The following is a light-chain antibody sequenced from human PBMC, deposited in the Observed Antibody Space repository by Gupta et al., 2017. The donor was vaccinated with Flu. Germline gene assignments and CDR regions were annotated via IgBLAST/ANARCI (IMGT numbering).Light chain of an antibody. CDR3: LIMYGNAWV. J-gene: IGLJ3*02. CDR1: AGAVISDYY. CDR2: KTD. V-gene: IGLV7-43*01. Sequence: QTVVTQEPSLTVSPGGTVTLTCASSAGAVISDYYPNWFQQKAGQAPRALIYKTDNKHSWTPARFSGSLLGGKAALTLSGAQPEDEADYYCLIMYGNAWVFGGGTKLT.